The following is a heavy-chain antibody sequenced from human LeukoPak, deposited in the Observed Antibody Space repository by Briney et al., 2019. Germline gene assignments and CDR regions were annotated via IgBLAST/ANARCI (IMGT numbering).Heavy chain of an antibody. J-gene: IGHJ5*02. CDR3: ARQLGEAAAAPNLFDP. CDR2: IFYSGST. Sequence: SETLSLTCTVSGGSISSSNYYWGWIRQPPGKGLEWIGNIFYSGSTHYNPSLKSRVTISVDTSKNQFSLKLSSVTAADTAVYYCARQLGEAAAAPNLFDPWGQGTLVTVSS. CDR1: GGSISSSNYY. D-gene: IGHD6-13*01. V-gene: IGHV4-39*01.